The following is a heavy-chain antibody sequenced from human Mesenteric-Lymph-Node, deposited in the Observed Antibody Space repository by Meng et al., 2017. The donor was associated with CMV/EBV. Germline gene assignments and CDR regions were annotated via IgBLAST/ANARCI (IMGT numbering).Heavy chain of an antibody. Sequence: GGSLRLSCAASGFTFDDYAMHWVRQAPGKGLEWVSGISWNSGSIGYADSVKGRFTVSRDNAKNTMYLQMNRLRAEDTAVYYCELRYDSGGFYLWGQGTLVTVSS. CDR2: ISWNSGSI. CDR3: ELRYDSGGFYL. J-gene: IGHJ4*02. D-gene: IGHD3-22*01. V-gene: IGHV3-9*01. CDR1: GFTFDDYA.